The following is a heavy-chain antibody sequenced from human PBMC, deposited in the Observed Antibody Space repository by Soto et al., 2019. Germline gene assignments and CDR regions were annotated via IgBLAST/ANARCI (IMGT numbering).Heavy chain of an antibody. V-gene: IGHV3-74*01. CDR1: GFTFSSYW. Sequence: EVQLVESGGGLVQPGGSLRLSCAGSGFTFSSYWVHWVRQAPGKGLVWVSRINSDGSSTSYADSVKGRFTISRDNAKNTLYLQMNSLRAEDTAVYYCARYCGNFYYYYGMDVWGQGTTVTVSS. D-gene: IGHD2-21*02. CDR2: INSDGSST. J-gene: IGHJ6*02. CDR3: ARYCGNFYYYYGMDV.